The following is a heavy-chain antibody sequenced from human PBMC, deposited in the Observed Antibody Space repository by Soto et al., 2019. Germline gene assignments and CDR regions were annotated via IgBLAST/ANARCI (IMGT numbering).Heavy chain of an antibody. CDR2: TYYRSKWYN. J-gene: IGHJ4*02. Sequence: WQTLSLTCAISGDSVSSNSAAWNWIRQSPSRGLEWLGRTYYRSKWYNDYAVSVKSRITINPDTSKNQFSLQLNSVTPEDTAVYYCARSLAACGVFDYWGQGTLVTLPS. V-gene: IGHV6-1*01. D-gene: IGHD6-6*01. CDR1: GDSVSSNSAA. CDR3: ARSLAACGVFDY.